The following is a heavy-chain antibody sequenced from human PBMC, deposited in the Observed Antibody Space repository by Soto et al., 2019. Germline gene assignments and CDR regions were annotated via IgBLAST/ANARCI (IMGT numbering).Heavy chain of an antibody. D-gene: IGHD2-2*01. CDR3: ARVISSREEYFDY. CDR1: GDSISDSRW. Sequence: QVQLQESGPGLVKPSGTLSLTCAVSGDSISDSRWWSWVRRPPGKGLEWIGEISHSGNTNYNPSLQSRVTMSIDKAKNQFSLNLTSVTAADTAVYYCARVISSREEYFDYWGQGTLVTVSP. V-gene: IGHV4-4*02. CDR2: ISHSGNT. J-gene: IGHJ4*02.